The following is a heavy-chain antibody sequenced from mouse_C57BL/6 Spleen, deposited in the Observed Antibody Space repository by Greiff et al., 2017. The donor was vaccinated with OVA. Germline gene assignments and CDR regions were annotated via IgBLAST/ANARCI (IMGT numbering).Heavy chain of an antibody. D-gene: IGHD2-3*01. J-gene: IGHJ4*01. CDR3: ARNDGYLDYYAMDY. CDR1: GYTFTDYN. Sequence: EVQLQQSGPELVKPGASVKMSCKASGYTFTDYNMHWVKQSPGKSLEWIGYINPNNGGTSYNQKFKGKATLTVNKSSSTAYMELRSLTSEDSAVYYCARNDGYLDYYAMDYWGQGTSVTVSS. CDR2: INPNNGGT. V-gene: IGHV1-22*01.